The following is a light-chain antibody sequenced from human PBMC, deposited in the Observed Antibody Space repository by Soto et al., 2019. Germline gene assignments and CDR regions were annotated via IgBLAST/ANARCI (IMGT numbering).Light chain of an antibody. J-gene: IGKJ1*01. CDR1: QSISSW. CDR2: DAS. V-gene: IGKV1-5*01. Sequence: DIQMTQSPSSLSASVGDRVTITCRASQSISSWLAWYQQKPGKAPKLLIYDASSLESGVPSRFSGSGSETDFTPTISSLQPEDFATYSCQQSNSITWTFGQGTKVDIK. CDR3: QQSNSITWT.